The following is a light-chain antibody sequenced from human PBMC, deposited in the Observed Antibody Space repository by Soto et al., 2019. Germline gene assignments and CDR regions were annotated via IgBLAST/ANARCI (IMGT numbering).Light chain of an antibody. V-gene: IGLV2-14*01. J-gene: IGLJ2*01. CDR2: DDS. Sequence: QSALTQPASVSGSPGQTITLSCTGTSSDVGGYNYVSWYQQHPGKAPKLMIYDDSNRPSRVSHRVSGSKSGNTAPLTISGLQAEDEGDYYCSSYTTSSTLVFGGGTKLTVL. CDR3: SSYTTSSTLV. CDR1: SSDVGGYNY.